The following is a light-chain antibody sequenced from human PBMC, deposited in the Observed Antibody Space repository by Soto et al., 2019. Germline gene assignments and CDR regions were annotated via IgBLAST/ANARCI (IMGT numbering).Light chain of an antibody. CDR1: QSLLHSNGYNY. J-gene: IGKJ2*03. V-gene: IGKV2-28*01. Sequence: DIVMTQSPLSLPVTPGEPASISCRSSQSLLHSNGYNYLDWYLQKPGQSPQLLIYLGSNRASGVPDRFSGSGSGTDFTLTITSLEPEDSGIYYCQQRSNWPPYSFGQGTRLEIK. CDR3: QQRSNWPPYS. CDR2: LGS.